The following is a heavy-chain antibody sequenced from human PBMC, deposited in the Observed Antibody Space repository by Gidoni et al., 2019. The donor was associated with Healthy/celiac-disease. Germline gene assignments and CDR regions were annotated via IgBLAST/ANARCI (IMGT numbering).Heavy chain of an antibody. CDR2: INHSGST. CDR3: ARGGRGVVVPAAPFDY. V-gene: IGHV4-34*01. J-gene: IGHJ4*02. D-gene: IGHD2-2*01. Sequence: QVHLQQWGAGLLKPSETLSLTCAVYCWSFRGYYWSWIRQPPGKGLEWIGEINHSGSTNYNPSLKSRGNISVDTSKNQFSLKLSSVTAADTAVYYCARGGRGVVVPAAPFDYWGQGTLVTVSS. CDR1: CWSFRGYY.